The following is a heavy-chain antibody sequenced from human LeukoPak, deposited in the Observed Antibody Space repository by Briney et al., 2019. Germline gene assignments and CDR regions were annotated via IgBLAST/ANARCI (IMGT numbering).Heavy chain of an antibody. CDR2: IYYSGTT. CDR3: ARLWGSTSLIDY. CDR1: GGSISSSSYC. J-gene: IGHJ4*01. Sequence: SETLSLTCAVSGGSISSSSYCWGWIRQPPGKGLEWIGSIYYSGTTYYNPSLKKRVSISADTSKNQFSLKLSSVTAADTAVYYCARLWGSTSLIDYWGQGTLVTVSS. V-gene: IGHV4-39*01. D-gene: IGHD2-2*01.